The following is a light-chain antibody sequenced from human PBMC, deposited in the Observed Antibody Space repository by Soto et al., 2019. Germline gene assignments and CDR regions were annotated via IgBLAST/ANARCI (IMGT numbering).Light chain of an antibody. CDR3: RVWDRNSDHVV. CDR2: YDS. V-gene: IGLV3-21*04. J-gene: IGLJ1*01. CDR1: NIGSKS. Sequence: SYELTQPPSVSVAPGKTARITCGGNNIGSKSVHWYQQKPGQAPVLVIYYDSDRPSGIPERFSGSNSGNTATLTISRVEAGDGANFYCRVWDRNSDHVVFGTWTKVTVL.